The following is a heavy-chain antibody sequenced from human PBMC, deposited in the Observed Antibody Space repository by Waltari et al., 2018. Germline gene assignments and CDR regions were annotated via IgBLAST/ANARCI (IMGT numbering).Heavy chain of an antibody. J-gene: IGHJ5*02. CDR2: INPNSGGT. CDR1: GNNFTDYY. CDR3: ARDSCSSTSCWFDP. Sequence: QVQLVQSGAEVKKPGASVKVTCKASGNNFTDYYMHWVRQAPGQGLEWMGWINPNSGGTNYAQKFQGRVTMTRDTSISTAYMELSRLRSDDTAVYYCARDSCSSTSCWFDPWGQGTLVTVSS. D-gene: IGHD2-2*01. V-gene: IGHV1-2*02.